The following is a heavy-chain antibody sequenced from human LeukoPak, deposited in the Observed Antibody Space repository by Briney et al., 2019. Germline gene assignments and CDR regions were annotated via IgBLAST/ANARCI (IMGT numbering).Heavy chain of an antibody. Sequence: ASVKVSCKAAGYTFTSYVISWVRQAPGNGLKCLGWLSAYIGNTNYAQKLEGRVTMTTDTSTSTAYMELRSLRSDDTAVYYCARDPPYCGGDCYLRDDAFDIWGQGTMVTVSS. CDR1: GYTFTSYV. CDR2: LSAYIGNT. CDR3: ARDPPYCGGDCYLRDDAFDI. V-gene: IGHV1-18*01. J-gene: IGHJ3*02. D-gene: IGHD2-21*02.